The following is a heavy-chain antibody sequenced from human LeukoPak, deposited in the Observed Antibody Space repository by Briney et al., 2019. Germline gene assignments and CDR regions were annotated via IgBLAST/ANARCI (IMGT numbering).Heavy chain of an antibody. CDR2: IKQDGSEK. Sequence: GGSLRLSCAASGFTFSSYWMSWVRRAPGKGLEWVANIKQDGSEKYYVDSVKGRFTISRDNAKNSLYLQMNSLRAEDTAVYYCAPSIRELLSDPWGQGTLVTVSS. J-gene: IGHJ5*02. D-gene: IGHD1-26*01. CDR1: GFTFSSYW. CDR3: APSIRELLSDP. V-gene: IGHV3-7*01.